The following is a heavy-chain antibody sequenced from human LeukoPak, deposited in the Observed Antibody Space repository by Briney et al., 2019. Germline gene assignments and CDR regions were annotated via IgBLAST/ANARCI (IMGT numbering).Heavy chain of an antibody. CDR1: GYTFTSYG. Sequence: GASVKVSCKASGYTFTSYGISWVRQAPGQGLEWMGWISAYNGNTNYAQKLQGRVTMTTDTSTSTAYMELRSLRSDDTAVYYCARDRGIAPYYYDSSGYSPKDYWGQGTLVTVSS. CDR3: ARDRGIAPYYYDSSGYSPKDY. J-gene: IGHJ4*02. D-gene: IGHD3-22*01. CDR2: ISAYNGNT. V-gene: IGHV1-18*01.